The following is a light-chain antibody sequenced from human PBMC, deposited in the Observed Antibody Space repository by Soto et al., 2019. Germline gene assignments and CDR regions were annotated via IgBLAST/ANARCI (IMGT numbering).Light chain of an antibody. V-gene: IGLV2-23*01. Sequence: QSVLTPPACGSGSTGRWITVSCTGTTNDVGSYSLVSWYQQHAGKAPKLLLYEGSKRPSGVSNRFSGSKSGNTASLTISGLQAEDEADYYCCLYVGSDSFVFGTGTKVTVL. CDR1: TNDVGSYSL. CDR3: CLYVGSDSFV. CDR2: EGS. J-gene: IGLJ1*01.